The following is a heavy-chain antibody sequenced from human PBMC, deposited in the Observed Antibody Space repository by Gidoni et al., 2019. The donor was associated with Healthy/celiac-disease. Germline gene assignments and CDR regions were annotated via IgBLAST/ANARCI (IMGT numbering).Heavy chain of an antibody. V-gene: IGHV3-23*01. J-gene: IGHJ4*02. CDR3: AKDGHDFAWLLAEFYYFDY. Sequence: EVQLLESGGGLVQPGGSLRLSCAASGFTFSSYAMRWVRQAPGKGLEWVSAISGSGGSTYYADSVKGRFTISRDNSKNTLYLQMNSLRAEDTAVYYCAKDGHDFAWLLAEFYYFDYWGQGTLVTVSS. D-gene: IGHD3-22*01. CDR1: GFTFSSYA. CDR2: ISGSGGST.